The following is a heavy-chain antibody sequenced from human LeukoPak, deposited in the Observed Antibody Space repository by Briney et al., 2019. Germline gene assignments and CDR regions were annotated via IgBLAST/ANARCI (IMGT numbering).Heavy chain of an antibody. Sequence: SETLSLTCSVSGVSISNYYWTWIRQPAGKGLEWIGRIYTSGSTNYNPSLKSRVTMSVDTSKNQFSLKLSSVTAADTAVYYCARGLPVAGQNYFDYWGQGTLVTVSP. CDR2: IYTSGST. CDR1: GVSISNYY. J-gene: IGHJ4*02. D-gene: IGHD6-19*01. CDR3: ARGLPVAGQNYFDY. V-gene: IGHV4-4*07.